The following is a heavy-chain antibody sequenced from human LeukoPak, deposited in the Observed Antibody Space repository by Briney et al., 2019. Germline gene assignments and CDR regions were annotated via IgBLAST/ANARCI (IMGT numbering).Heavy chain of an antibody. CDR2: ISAYNGNT. D-gene: IGHD3-22*01. J-gene: IGHJ4*02. Sequence: ASVKVSCKASGYTFTSYGISWVRQAPGQGPEWMGWISAYNGNTNYAQKIQGRVTMTTDTSTSTAYMELRSLRSDDTAVYYCARENTEYYYDSSGYLGYWGQGTLVTVSS. CDR3: ARENTEYYYDSSGYLGY. V-gene: IGHV1-18*01. CDR1: GYTFTSYG.